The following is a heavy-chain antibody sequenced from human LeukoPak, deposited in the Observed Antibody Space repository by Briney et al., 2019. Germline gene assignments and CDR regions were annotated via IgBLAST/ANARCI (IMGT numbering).Heavy chain of an antibody. CDR2: IYPGDSNI. J-gene: IGHJ5*02. Sequence: GESLKISCKGSGYSFSTYWIAWVRQMPGKGLEWMGIIYPGDSNIRYSPSFQGQVTISADRSINTAYLQWSSLKASDTAMYYCARLGTSCYDPWGQGTLVTVSS. V-gene: IGHV5-51*01. CDR3: ARLGTSCYDP. CDR1: GYSFSTYW. D-gene: IGHD2-2*01.